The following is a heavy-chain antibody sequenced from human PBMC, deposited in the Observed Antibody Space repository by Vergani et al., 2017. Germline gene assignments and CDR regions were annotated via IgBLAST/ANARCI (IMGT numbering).Heavy chain of an antibody. J-gene: IGHJ6*03. D-gene: IGHD3-3*01. CDR1: GYTFNDYY. V-gene: IGHV1-2*02. CDR3: ARDEKRYFDFWRGYENYYYYMDV. CDR2: ISPSTGDT. Sequence: QVQLVQSGAEVRKPGASVKVSCRTSGYTFNDYYIHWIRKAPGQGLQWMGWISPSTGDTNYAQNFQGRVTMTRDKSISTVYMELSSLRSDDTAVYYCARDEKRYFDFWRGYENYYYYMDVWGKGTTVTVSS.